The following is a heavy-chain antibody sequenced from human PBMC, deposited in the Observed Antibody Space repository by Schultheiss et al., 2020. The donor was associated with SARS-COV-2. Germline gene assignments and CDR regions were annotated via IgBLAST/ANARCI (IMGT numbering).Heavy chain of an antibody. Sequence: GGSLRLSCAASGFTFSSYAMSWVRQAPGKGLEWVGRIKSKTDGGTTDYAAPVKGRFTISRDDSKNTLYLQMNSLKTEDTAVYYCTTDVPYAIFGVVITPDWGQGTLVTVSS. J-gene: IGHJ4*02. V-gene: IGHV3-15*01. D-gene: IGHD3-3*01. CDR1: GFTFSSYA. CDR3: TTDVPYAIFGVVITPD. CDR2: IKSKTDGGTT.